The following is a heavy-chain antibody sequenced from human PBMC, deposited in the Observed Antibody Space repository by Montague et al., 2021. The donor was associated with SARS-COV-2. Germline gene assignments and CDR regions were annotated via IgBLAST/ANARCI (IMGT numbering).Heavy chain of an antibody. CDR3: ARETGTTVSLDY. CDR2: XDWDDDK. Sequence: PALVKPIQTLTLTCTFSGFSLSTSGMCVSWIRQPPGKALEWLARXDWDDDKYYSTSLKTRLTTSKDTSKNQVVLTMTNMDPVDTATYYCARETGTTVSLDYWGQGTLVTVSS. J-gene: IGHJ4*02. V-gene: IGHV2-70*11. CDR1: GFSLSTSGMC. D-gene: IGHD1-7*01.